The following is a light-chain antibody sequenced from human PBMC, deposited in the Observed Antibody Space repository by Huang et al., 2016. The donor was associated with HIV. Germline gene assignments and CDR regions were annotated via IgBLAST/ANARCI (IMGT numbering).Light chain of an antibody. CDR1: QSVDNY. V-gene: IGKV3-11*01. Sequence: IVLTQSPATLAWYPGERVTLSCRASQSVDNYRAWYQQHPGQSPKLLIYDTSNRATGTPVRFSGSGSGTDFTLTISSLESEDFAVYYCQQRSSGVTFGGGTKVQVK. CDR2: DTS. J-gene: IGKJ4*01. CDR3: QQRSSGVT.